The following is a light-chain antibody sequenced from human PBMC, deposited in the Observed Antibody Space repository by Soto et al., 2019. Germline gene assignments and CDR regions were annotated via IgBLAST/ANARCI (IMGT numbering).Light chain of an antibody. V-gene: IGKV3-15*01. CDR1: QSIPASY. Sequence: MVFTEYPGTRSLSLGRRATLSCRASQSIPASYLAWYQQKPGQAPRLLIYGAFTRATGIPARFSGSGSETGFTLTFCSLQSEDFAVYYCQKYNNRPRTFGQGTKVDIK. J-gene: IGKJ1*01. CDR3: QKYNNRPRT. CDR2: GAF.